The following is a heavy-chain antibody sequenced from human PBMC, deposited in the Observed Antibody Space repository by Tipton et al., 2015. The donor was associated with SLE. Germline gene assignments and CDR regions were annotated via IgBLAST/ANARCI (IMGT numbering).Heavy chain of an antibody. V-gene: IGHV4-59*11. CDR3: AREGDYYDSSGYYFFDY. D-gene: IGHD3-22*01. Sequence: TLSLTCTVSGGSISSHYWGWIRQPPGKGLEWIGTIYHSGSTNYNPSLKSRVTISVDTSKNQFSLKLSSVTAADTAVYYCAREGDYYDSSGYYFFDYWGQGTLVTVSS. J-gene: IGHJ4*02. CDR2: IYHSGST. CDR1: GGSISSHY.